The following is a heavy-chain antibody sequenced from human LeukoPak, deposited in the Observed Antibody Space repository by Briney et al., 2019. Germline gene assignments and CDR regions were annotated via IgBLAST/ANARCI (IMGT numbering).Heavy chain of an antibody. CDR3: ARGRVTTIANYYYYYIDV. D-gene: IGHD4-17*01. V-gene: IGHV6-1*01. CDR1: GDSVSSNSAA. CDR2: TYYRSKWYN. J-gene: IGHJ6*03. Sequence: SQTLSLTCAISGDSVSSNSAAWTWIRQSPSKGLEWMGRTYYRSKWYNDYEVSVQSRITINPDTSKNQFSLQLNSVTPEDTAVYYCARGRVTTIANYYYYYIDVWGKGTTVTVSS.